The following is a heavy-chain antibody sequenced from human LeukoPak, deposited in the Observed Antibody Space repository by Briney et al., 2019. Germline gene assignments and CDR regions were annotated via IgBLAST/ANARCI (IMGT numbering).Heavy chain of an antibody. D-gene: IGHD3-22*01. Sequence: GGSLRLSCAASGFTFSSCAMSWVRQAPGKGLEWVSAISGSGGSTYYADSVKGRFTISRDNSKNTLYLQMNSLRAEDTAVYYCAKDPGHYYDSSGAYWGQGTLVTVSS. CDR1: GFTFSSCA. V-gene: IGHV3-23*01. J-gene: IGHJ4*02. CDR3: AKDPGHYYDSSGAY. CDR2: ISGSGGST.